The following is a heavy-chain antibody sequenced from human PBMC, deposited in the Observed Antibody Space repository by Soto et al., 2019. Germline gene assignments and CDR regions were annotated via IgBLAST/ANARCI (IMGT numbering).Heavy chain of an antibody. Sequence: QVQPVQSGAEVKKPGSSVKVSCKASGGNFTSYAISWVRQAPGQGLEFMGGIVPLFGTTNYAHKFRGRVTVTADESTSTVYMEMSSLRSEDTAVYYCAKASGRSWYNWFDPWGQGTLVTVST. V-gene: IGHV1-69*01. CDR2: IVPLFGTT. CDR1: GGNFTSYA. CDR3: AKASGRSWYNWFDP. J-gene: IGHJ5*02. D-gene: IGHD6-13*01.